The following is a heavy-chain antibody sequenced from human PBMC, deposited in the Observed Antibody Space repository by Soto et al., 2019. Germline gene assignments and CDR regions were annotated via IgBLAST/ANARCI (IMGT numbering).Heavy chain of an antibody. V-gene: IGHV3-33*01. J-gene: IGHJ4*02. CDR1: GFTFNNYG. CDR2: IWYDGSNK. CDR3: ARGVTTVTTIDY. Sequence: QVQLVESGGRVVQPGRSLRLSCAASGFTFNNYGMHWVRQAPGKGLEWVAVIWYDGSNKYYADSVKGRFTISRDNSKNTLYLQMNSLRAEDTAVYYCARGVTTVTTIDYWGQGTLVTVSS. D-gene: IGHD4-17*01.